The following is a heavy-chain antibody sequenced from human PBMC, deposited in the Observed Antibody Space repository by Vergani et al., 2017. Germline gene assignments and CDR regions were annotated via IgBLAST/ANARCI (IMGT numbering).Heavy chain of an antibody. CDR3: AREDSDYYGSGSYSHFDY. V-gene: IGHV3-21*01. J-gene: IGHJ4*02. CDR1: GFIFNTYS. D-gene: IGHD3-10*01. Sequence: EVQLVESGGGLVKPGGSLRLSCAASGFIFNTYSMNWVRQAPGKGLEWVSSVSSSSDYIYYADSVKGRFTISRDNAKNSLYLQMNSLRAEDTAVYYCAREDSDYYGSGSYSHFDYWGQGTLVTVSS. CDR2: VSSSSDYI.